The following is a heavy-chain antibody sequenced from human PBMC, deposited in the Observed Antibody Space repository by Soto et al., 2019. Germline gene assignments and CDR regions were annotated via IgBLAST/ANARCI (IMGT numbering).Heavy chain of an antibody. CDR3: AKAGLNTAMVETYYYYYGMDV. D-gene: IGHD5-18*01. CDR1: GFTFSSYA. J-gene: IGHJ6*02. Sequence: SGGSLRLSCAASGFTFSSYAMSWVRQAPGKGLEWVAVISYDGSNKYYADSVKGRFTISRDNSKNTLYLQMNSLRAEDTAVYYCAKAGLNTAMVETYYYYYGMDVWGQGTTVTVSS. CDR2: ISYDGSNK. V-gene: IGHV3-30*18.